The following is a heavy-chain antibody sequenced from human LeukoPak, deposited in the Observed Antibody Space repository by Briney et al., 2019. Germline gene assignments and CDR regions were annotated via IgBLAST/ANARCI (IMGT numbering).Heavy chain of an antibody. J-gene: IGHJ4*02. V-gene: IGHV1-8*01. D-gene: IGHD3-3*01. CDR2: MNPNSGNT. CDR3: ARVPDITIFGVVPDY. CDR1: GYTFTSYD. Sequence: GASVKVSCKASGYTFTSYDINWVRQATGQGLEWMGWMNPNSGNTGYAQKFQGRVTMTRNTSISTAYMELSRLRSDDTAVYYCARVPDITIFGVVPDYWGQGTLVTVSS.